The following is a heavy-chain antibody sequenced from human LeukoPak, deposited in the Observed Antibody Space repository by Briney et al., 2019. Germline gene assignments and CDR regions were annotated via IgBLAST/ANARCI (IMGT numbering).Heavy chain of an antibody. CDR2: IYHSGST. CDR1: RYSISSGYY. J-gene: IGHJ5*02. D-gene: IGHD2-2*01. V-gene: IGHV4-38-2*02. Sequence: SETLSLTCAVSRYSISSGYYWGWIRQPPGKELEGIGSIYHSGSTYYNPSLKSRYTISVDTSKNQLSLNLSSVTAADTAVYYWATDLVVPAPMSWWSANFGGWFVPWGQGTLVTVSS. CDR3: ATDLVVPAPMSWWSANFGGWFVP.